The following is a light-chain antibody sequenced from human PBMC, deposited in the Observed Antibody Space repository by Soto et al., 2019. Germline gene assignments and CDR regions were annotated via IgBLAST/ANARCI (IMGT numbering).Light chain of an antibody. CDR3: QQYYSTPLT. CDR2: WAS. J-gene: IGKJ4*01. CDR1: HGVLYSSNNNNY. V-gene: IGKV4-1*01. Sequence: DVVLTPSPDSLAGLLCDISTINFNSIHGVLYSSNNNNYLAWYQQKPGQPPKLXVYWASTRESGVPDRFSGSGSGTDFTLTISSLQAEDVAVYYCQQYYSTPLTFGGGTKVDIK.